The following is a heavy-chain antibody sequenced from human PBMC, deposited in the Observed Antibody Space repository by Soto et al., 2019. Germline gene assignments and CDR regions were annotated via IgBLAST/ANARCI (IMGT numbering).Heavy chain of an antibody. V-gene: IGHV4-34*01. CDR1: GGSFSCYY. D-gene: IGHD3-10*01. Sequence: SETLSLTCAVYGGSFSCYYWSWIRQPPGKGLEWIGEINHSGSTNYNPSLKGRVTISVDTSKNQFSLKLSSVTAADTAVYYCARVPRYYYGSGSLDYWGQGTLVTVSS. CDR3: ARVPRYYYGSGSLDY. J-gene: IGHJ4*02. CDR2: INHSGST.